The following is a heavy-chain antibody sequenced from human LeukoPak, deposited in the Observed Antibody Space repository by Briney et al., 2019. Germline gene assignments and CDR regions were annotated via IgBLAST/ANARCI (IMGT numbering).Heavy chain of an antibody. J-gene: IGHJ6*03. CDR3: AMSGLNYYYYMDV. D-gene: IGHD5-12*01. V-gene: IGHV3-48*01. Sequence: GGSLRLSCAASGFTFSSYSMNWVRQAPGKGLEWVSYISSGYSTIYYADSVKGRFTISRDNAKNSLYLQMNSLRAEDTAVYYCAMSGLNYYYYMDVWGKGTTVTVSS. CDR2: ISSGYSTI. CDR1: GFTFSSYS.